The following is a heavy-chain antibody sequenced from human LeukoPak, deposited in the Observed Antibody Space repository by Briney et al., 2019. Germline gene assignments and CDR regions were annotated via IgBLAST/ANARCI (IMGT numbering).Heavy chain of an antibody. V-gene: IGHV1-69*01. Sequence: GSSVKVSCKASGGTFSSYAISWVRQAPGQGLEWMGGIIPIFGTANYAQKFQGRVTITADESTSTAYMELSSLRSEDTAVYYCARGGYDSSGFLDAFDIWGQGTMVTVSS. D-gene: IGHD3-22*01. CDR3: ARGGYDSSGFLDAFDI. CDR2: IIPIFGTA. CDR1: GGTFSSYA. J-gene: IGHJ3*02.